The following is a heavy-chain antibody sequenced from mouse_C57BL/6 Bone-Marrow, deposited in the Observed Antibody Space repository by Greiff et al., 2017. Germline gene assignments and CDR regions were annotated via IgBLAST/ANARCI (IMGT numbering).Heavy chain of an antibody. CDR1: GYTFTSYG. J-gene: IGHJ3*01. D-gene: IGHD3-2*02. CDR2: IYPRSGNT. V-gene: IGHV1-81*01. Sequence: QVQLQQSGAELARPGASVKLSCKASGYTFTSYGISWVKQRTGQGLEWIGEIYPRSGNTYYNEKFKGKATLTADKSSSTAYMELRSLTSEDSAVYFCARSQLRLLWAYWGQGTLVTVSA. CDR3: ARSQLRLLWAY.